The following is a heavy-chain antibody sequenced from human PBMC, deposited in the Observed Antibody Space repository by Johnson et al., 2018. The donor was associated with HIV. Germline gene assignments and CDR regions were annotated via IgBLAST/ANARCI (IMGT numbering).Heavy chain of an antibody. V-gene: IGHV3-11*04. J-gene: IGHJ3*02. CDR3: AKEFVAHDLPAGAFDI. CDR1: GFTFSDYY. Sequence: QVQLEESGGGLVKPGGSLRLSCAASGFTFSDYYMTWIRQAPGKGLEWVSYISRSGSTIYYADSVKGRFTISRDNAKNSLYLQMNSLRAGDTAVYYCAKEFVAHDLPAGAFDIWGQGTMVTVSS. D-gene: IGHD2-15*01. CDR2: ISRSGSTI.